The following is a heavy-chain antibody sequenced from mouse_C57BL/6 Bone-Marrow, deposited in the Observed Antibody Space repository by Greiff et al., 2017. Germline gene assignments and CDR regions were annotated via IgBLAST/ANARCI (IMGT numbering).Heavy chain of an antibody. CDR2: IHPNSGST. Sequence: QVHVKQPGAELVKPGASVKLSCKASGYTFTSYWMHWVKQRPGQGLEWIGMIHPNSGSTNYNEKFKSKATLTVDKSSSTAYMQLSSLTSEDSAVYYCAREWDFDYWGQGTTLTVSS. D-gene: IGHD1-3*01. J-gene: IGHJ2*01. V-gene: IGHV1-64*01. CDR1: GYTFTSYW. CDR3: AREWDFDY.